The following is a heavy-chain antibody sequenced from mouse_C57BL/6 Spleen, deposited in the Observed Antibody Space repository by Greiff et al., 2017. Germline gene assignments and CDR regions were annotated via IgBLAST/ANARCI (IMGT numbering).Heavy chain of an antibody. CDR1: GYTFTSYG. CDR3: ARWDATVVAKGY. D-gene: IGHD1-1*01. J-gene: IGHJ2*01. Sequence: VQLQQSGAELARPGASVKLSCKASGYTFTSYGISWVKQSTGQGLEWIGEIYPSSGNTYYTEKFKGKATLTADKSSSTAYMELRSLTSEDSAVFFCARWDATVVAKGYWGQGTTLTVSS. V-gene: IGHV1-81*01. CDR2: IYPSSGNT.